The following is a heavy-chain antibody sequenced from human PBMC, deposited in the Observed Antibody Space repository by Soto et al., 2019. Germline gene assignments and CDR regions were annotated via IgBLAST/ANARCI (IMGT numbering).Heavy chain of an antibody. Sequence: ASVKVSCKASGYTFTSYAMHWVRQAPGQRLEWMGWINAGNGNTNYSQKFQGRVTITADKSTSTAYMELSSLRSEDTAVYYCARCVGSGWSKGWFDPWGQGTLVTVSS. J-gene: IGHJ5*02. CDR1: GYTFTSYA. CDR3: ARCVGSGWSKGWFDP. CDR2: INAGNGNT. V-gene: IGHV1-3*01. D-gene: IGHD6-19*01.